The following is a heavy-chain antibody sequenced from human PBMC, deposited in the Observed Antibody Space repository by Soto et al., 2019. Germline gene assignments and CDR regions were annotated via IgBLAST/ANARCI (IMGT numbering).Heavy chain of an antibody. Sequence: ASVKVSCKASGYTFTSYDINWLRQSTGQGLEWMGWMNPNSGNTGYAQKFQGRVTMTRNTSISTAYMELSSLRSEDTAVYYCAREGYFWSGFGYYYYYGMDVWGQGTTVTVSS. CDR3: AREGYFWSGFGYYYYYGMDV. V-gene: IGHV1-8*01. J-gene: IGHJ6*02. CDR2: MNPNSGNT. CDR1: GYTFTSYD. D-gene: IGHD3-3*01.